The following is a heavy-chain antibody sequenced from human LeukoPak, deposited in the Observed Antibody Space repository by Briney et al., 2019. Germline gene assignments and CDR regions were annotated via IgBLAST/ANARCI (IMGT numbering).Heavy chain of an antibody. J-gene: IGHJ6*04. CDR2: IYYSGST. Sequence: SETLSLTCTDSGGSISSYYWSWIRQPPGKGLEWTGYIYYSGSTNYNPSLKSRVTISVDTSKNQFSLKLSSVTAADTAVYYCARSIPSKNYYYYYGMDVWGKGTTVTVSS. CDR3: ARSIPSKNYYYYYGMDV. V-gene: IGHV4-59*01. CDR1: GGSISSYY.